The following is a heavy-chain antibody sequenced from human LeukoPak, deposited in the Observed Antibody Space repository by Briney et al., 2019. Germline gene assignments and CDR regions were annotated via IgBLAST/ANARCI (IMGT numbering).Heavy chain of an antibody. CDR2: ISGSGGST. D-gene: IGHD6-13*01. V-gene: IGHV3-23*01. CDR3: AKAEGWAAAGMEFDY. CDR1: GFTFSSYA. J-gene: IGHJ4*02. Sequence: GGSLRLSYAASGFTFSSYAMSWVRQAPGKGLEWVSAISGSGGSTYYSDSVKGRFTISRDNSKNTLYLQMNSLRAEDTAVYYCAKAEGWAAAGMEFDYWGQGTLVTVSS.